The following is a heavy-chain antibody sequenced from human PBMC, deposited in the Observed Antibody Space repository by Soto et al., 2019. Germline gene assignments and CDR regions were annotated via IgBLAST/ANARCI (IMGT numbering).Heavy chain of an antibody. D-gene: IGHD6-13*01. V-gene: IGHV1-58*01. CDR3: AAVDRVGPPDGHYSSSWYSFGRTHYYYYGMDV. CDR1: GFTFTSSA. Sequence: ASVKVSCKASGFTFTSSAVQWVRQARGQRLEWIGWIVVGSGNTNYAQKFQERVTITRDMSTSTAYMELSSLRSEDTAVYYCAAVDRVGPPDGHYSSSWYSFGRTHYYYYGMDVWGQGTTVTVSS. J-gene: IGHJ6*02. CDR2: IVVGSGNT.